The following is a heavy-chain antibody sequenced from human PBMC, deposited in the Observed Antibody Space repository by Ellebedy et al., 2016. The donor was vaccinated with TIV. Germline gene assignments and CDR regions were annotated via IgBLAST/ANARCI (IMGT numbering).Heavy chain of an antibody. V-gene: IGHV3-48*04. J-gene: IGHJ4*02. CDR2: ISTISTTI. Sequence: GGSLRLSCAASGFTFSGYSMNWVRQAPGKGLEWVSFISTISTTIYYADSVKGRFTISRDNAKNSLYLQMNSLRAEDTAVYYCARVRGSWSLYYWGQGTLVTVSS. CDR1: GFTFSGYS. D-gene: IGHD6-13*01. CDR3: ARVRGSWSLYY.